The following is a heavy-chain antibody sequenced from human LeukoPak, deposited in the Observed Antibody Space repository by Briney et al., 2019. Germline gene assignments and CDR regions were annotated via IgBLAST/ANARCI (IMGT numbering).Heavy chain of an antibody. V-gene: IGHV4-30-2*01. CDR1: GGSISSGGYS. CDR3: SRGLDSRKLGY. Sequence: ASQTLSLTCAVSGGSISSGGYSWSWIRQPPGKGLEWIGSIHPSGRLYNNPSLESRVTISIDTSKNQLSLNLNSVTAADTAVYFCSRGLDSRKLGYWGQGTLVTVSS. J-gene: IGHJ4*02. CDR2: IHPSGRL. D-gene: IGHD3-22*01.